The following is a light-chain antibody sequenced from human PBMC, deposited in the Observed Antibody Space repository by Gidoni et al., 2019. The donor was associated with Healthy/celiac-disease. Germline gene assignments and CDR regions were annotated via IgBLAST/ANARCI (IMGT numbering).Light chain of an antibody. J-gene: IGLJ2*01. CDR3: CSYAGSSTYVV. Sequence: QSALTQPASVSGSPGQSITISCTGTSSDFGSYNLVSWYQQHPGKAPKLMIYEVSKRPSGVSNRFSGSKSGNTASLTISGPQAEDEADYYCCSYAGSSTYVVFGGGTKLTVL. V-gene: IGLV2-23*02. CDR2: EVS. CDR1: SSDFGSYNL.